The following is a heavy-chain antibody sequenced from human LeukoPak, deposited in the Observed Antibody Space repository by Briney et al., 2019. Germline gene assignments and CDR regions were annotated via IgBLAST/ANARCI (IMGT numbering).Heavy chain of an antibody. CDR1: GFTFSSHG. CDR3: ARDRGGRWLQVYYFDY. Sequence: GRSLRLSCAASGFTFSSHGFHWVRQAPGKGLEWVAVIWYDGSKTYYADSAKGRFTISRDNSKNTLYLRVNSLRAEDTAMYYCARDRGGRWLQVYYFDYWGQGTLVTVSS. J-gene: IGHJ4*02. V-gene: IGHV3-33*01. D-gene: IGHD5-24*01. CDR2: IWYDGSKT.